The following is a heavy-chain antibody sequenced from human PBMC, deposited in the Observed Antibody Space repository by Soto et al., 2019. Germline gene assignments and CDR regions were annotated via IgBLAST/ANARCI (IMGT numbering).Heavy chain of an antibody. D-gene: IGHD3-3*01. J-gene: IGHJ4*02. CDR2: IYYSEST. CDR3: AREITIFGVVRPSYFDY. V-gene: IGHV4-59*01. Sequence: SETLSLTCTVSGGSISSYYWSWIRQPPGKGLEWIGYIYYSESTNYNPSLKSRVTISVDTSKNQFSLKLSSVTAADTAVYYCAREITIFGVVRPSYFDYWGQGTLVTVSS. CDR1: GGSISSYY.